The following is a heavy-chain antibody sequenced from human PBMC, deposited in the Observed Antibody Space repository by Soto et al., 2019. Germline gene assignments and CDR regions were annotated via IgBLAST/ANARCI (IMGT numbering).Heavy chain of an antibody. CDR2: VYYSGST. CDR1: GGSVSSSSYY. J-gene: IGHJ6*02. V-gene: IGHV4-61*01. D-gene: IGHD3-22*01. Sequence: SETLSLTCTVSGGSVSSSSYYWGWVRQPPGKGLKWIGYVYYSGSTNYNPSLKSRVTISVDKSKNQFSLKLSSVTAADTAVYYCAREQWLMNYYYYGMDVWGQGTTVTVSS. CDR3: AREQWLMNYYYYGMDV.